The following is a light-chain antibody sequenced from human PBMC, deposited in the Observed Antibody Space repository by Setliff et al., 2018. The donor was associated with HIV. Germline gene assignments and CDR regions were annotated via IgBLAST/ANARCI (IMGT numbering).Light chain of an antibody. J-gene: IGLJ2*01. CDR3: SSCSSSSTLI. CDR1: SSDVGGYNY. V-gene: IGLV2-14*03. CDR2: DVS. Sequence: QSALAQPASVSGSPGQPITISCTGTSSDVGGYNYVSWYQQHPGKAPKLIIYDVSNRPSGVPDRFSGSKSGNTASLTISGLQAEDEADYYCSSCSSSSTLIFGGGTKVTVL.